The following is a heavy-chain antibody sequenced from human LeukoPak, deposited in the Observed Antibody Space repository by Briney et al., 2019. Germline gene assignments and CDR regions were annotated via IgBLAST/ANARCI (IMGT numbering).Heavy chain of an antibody. Sequence: GGSLRLSCAASGFSFSSYDVNWVRQAPGKGLEWVSAISGSGGSTYYADSVKGRFTISRDNSKNTLYLQMNSLRAEDTAVYYCAKDGTAMVYFFDYWGQGTLVTVSS. CDR1: GFSFSSYD. D-gene: IGHD5-18*01. CDR2: ISGSGGST. V-gene: IGHV3-23*01. J-gene: IGHJ4*02. CDR3: AKDGTAMVYFFDY.